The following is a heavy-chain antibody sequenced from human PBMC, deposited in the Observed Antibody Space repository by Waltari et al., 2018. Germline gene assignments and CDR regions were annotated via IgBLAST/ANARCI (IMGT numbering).Heavy chain of an antibody. J-gene: IGHJ5*02. CDR1: GFTFSSYG. D-gene: IGHD6-19*01. CDR3: AKDLSRYSSGRGPFDP. Sequence: QVQLVESGGGVVQPGGSLRLSCAASGFTFSSYGMHWVRQAPGKGLEWVAFIRYDGSNKYYADSVKGRFTISRDNSKNTLYLQMNSLRAEDTAVYYCAKDLSRYSSGRGPFDPWGQGTLVTVSS. V-gene: IGHV3-30*02. CDR2: IRYDGSNK.